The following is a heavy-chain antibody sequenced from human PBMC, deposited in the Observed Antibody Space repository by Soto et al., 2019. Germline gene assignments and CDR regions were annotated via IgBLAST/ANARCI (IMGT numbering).Heavy chain of an antibody. CDR1: GFTFSSYA. CDR3: VRDSGRGFYFDY. Sequence: GGSLRLSCAASGFTFSSYAMSWVRQAPGKGLEWVGRIRNRPNSYTTQYAASVKGRFAVLRDDSENLVYLQMNDLKTEDTAVYYCVRDSGRGFYFDYWGQGAQVTVSS. D-gene: IGHD3-10*01. J-gene: IGHJ4*02. CDR2: IRNRPNSYTT. V-gene: IGHV3-72*01.